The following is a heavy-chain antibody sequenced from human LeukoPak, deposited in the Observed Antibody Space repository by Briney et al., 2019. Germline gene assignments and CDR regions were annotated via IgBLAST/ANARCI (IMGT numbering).Heavy chain of an antibody. CDR1: GGTFSSYA. CDR3: ARDSSSLDYYYYYMDV. V-gene: IGHV1-69*05. Sequence: SVKVSCKASGGTFSSYAISWVRQAPGQGLEWMGGIIPIFGTANYAQKFQGRVTMTRDMSTSTVYMELSSLRSEDTAVYYCARDSSSLDYYYYYMDVWGKGTTVTISS. CDR2: IIPIFGTA. J-gene: IGHJ6*03. D-gene: IGHD6-6*01.